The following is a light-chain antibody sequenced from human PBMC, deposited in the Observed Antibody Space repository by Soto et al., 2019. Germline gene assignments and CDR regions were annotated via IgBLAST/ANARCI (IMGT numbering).Light chain of an antibody. V-gene: IGLV2-14*01. J-gene: IGLJ1*01. CDR3: CSYTRSGTLI. CDR2: DVS. Sequence: QSVLTQPASVSGSPGQSITISCVGTSGDIGDYSYVSWYQQHPGKVPKVIIYDVSNRPSGVFYRFSGTKSGNTASLSFSWLQAEDEADYYCCSYTRSGTLIFGTGTKVTVL. CDR1: SGDIGDYSY.